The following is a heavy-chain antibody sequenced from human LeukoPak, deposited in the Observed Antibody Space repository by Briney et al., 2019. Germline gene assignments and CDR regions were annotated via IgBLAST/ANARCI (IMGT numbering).Heavy chain of an antibody. CDR3: ARGRSVVTMIVVVTPAPFDY. J-gene: IGHJ4*02. V-gene: IGHV4-39*07. CDR1: GGSISGYY. Sequence: SETLSLTCTVSGGSISGYYWSWIRQPPGKGLEWIGSIYYSGSTYYNPSLKSRVTISVDTSKNQFSLKLSSVTAADTAVYYCARGRSVVTMIVVVTPAPFDYWGQGTLVTVSS. D-gene: IGHD3-22*01. CDR2: IYYSGST.